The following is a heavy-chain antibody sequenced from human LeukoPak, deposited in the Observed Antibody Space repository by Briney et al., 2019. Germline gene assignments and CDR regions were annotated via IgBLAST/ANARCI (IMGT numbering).Heavy chain of an antibody. Sequence: GRSLRLSCAASGFTFSSYGVHWVRQAPGKGLEWVAVIWYDGTNKYYADSVKGRFTISRDNSKNTLYLQMNSLRAEDTAVYYCAKGNYSNYLYDYWGQGTLVTVSS. V-gene: IGHV3-33*06. J-gene: IGHJ4*02. CDR2: IWYDGTNK. CDR1: GFTFSSYG. D-gene: IGHD4-11*01. CDR3: AKGNYSNYLYDY.